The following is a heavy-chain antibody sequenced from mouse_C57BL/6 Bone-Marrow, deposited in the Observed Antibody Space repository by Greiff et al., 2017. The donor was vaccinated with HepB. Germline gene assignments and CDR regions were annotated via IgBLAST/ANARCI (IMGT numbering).Heavy chain of an antibody. D-gene: IGHD1-1*01. CDR3: ARNRYYYGSSYFDY. Sequence: QVQLKESGAELVRPGASVKLSCKASGYTFTDYYINWVKQRPGQGLEWIARIYPGSGNTYYNEKFKGKATLTAEKSSSTAYMQLSRLTSEDSAVYFCARNRYYYGSSYFDYWGQGTTLTVSS. CDR1: GYTFTDYY. V-gene: IGHV1-76*01. J-gene: IGHJ2*01. CDR2: IYPGSGNT.